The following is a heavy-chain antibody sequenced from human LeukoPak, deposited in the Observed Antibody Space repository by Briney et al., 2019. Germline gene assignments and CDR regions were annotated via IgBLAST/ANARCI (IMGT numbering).Heavy chain of an antibody. CDR3: ARPYYYDSRIDP. CDR1: GGSISSGDYY. D-gene: IGHD3-22*01. J-gene: IGHJ5*02. CDR2: MYYSGST. Sequence: KASETLSLTCTVSGGSISSGDYYWSWILQPPGKGLEWIAYMYYSGSTYYNPSLKSRVTMSADTSKNQLSLKLSSVTAADTAVYYCARPYYYDSRIDPWGQGILVTVSS. V-gene: IGHV4-30-4*01.